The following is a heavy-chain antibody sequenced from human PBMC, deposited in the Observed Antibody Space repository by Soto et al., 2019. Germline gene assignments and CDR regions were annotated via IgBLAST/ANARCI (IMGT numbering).Heavy chain of an antibody. J-gene: IGHJ4*02. V-gene: IGHV3-33*01. CDR3: VRGDNWNDEASDY. D-gene: IGHD1-1*01. CDR2: IWSDGNNR. Sequence: QVQLVESGGGVVQPGRSLRLSCAASGFMFSNHGMHWVRQAPGKGLEWVAVIWSDGNNRYYADSVKGRFTISRDNSKKTVYLKMNSLRAEDTAVYYCVRGDNWNDEASDYWGQGTLVTVSS. CDR1: GFMFSNHG.